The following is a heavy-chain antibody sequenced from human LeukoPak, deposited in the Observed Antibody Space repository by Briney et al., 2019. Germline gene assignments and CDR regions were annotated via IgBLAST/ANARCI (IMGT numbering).Heavy chain of an antibody. CDR2: IWYDGSNK. D-gene: IGHD2-15*01. J-gene: IGHJ4*02. V-gene: IGHV3-33*06. Sequence: GGSLRLSCAASGFTFSSYGMHWVRQAPGKGLEWVAVIWYDGSNKYYADSVKGRFTISRDDSKNTLYLQMSSLRADDTAVYYCAKGSSASCYSSVNFWGQGTLVTVSS. CDR1: GFTFSSYG. CDR3: AKGSSASCYSSVNF.